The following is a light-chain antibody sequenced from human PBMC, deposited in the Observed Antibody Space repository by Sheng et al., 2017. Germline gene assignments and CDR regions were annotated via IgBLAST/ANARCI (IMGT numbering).Light chain of an antibody. J-gene: IGKJ5*01. CDR2: AAS. CDR1: QGISNW. Sequence: DIQMTQSPSSVSASIGDRVTITCRASQGISNWLAWFQQKPGKAPKLLIYAASSLQSGVPSRFSGSGSGTEFTLTISSLQPDDFATYYCQQYDSEITFGQGTRLEIK. CDR3: QQYDSEIT. V-gene: IGKV1D-16*01.